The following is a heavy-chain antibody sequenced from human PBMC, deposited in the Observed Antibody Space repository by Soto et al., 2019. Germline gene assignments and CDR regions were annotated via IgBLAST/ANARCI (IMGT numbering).Heavy chain of an antibody. Sequence: HPGGSLRLSCAASGFTFSSYGMHWVRQAPGKGLEWVAIMSYDGNNQYYADSVKGRFTISRDNFKNTLYLQMNSLRAEDTAVYYCAKALGELSPESFDYWGQGILVTVSS. CDR1: GFTFSSYG. CDR2: MSYDGNNQ. CDR3: AKALGELSPESFDY. D-gene: IGHD3-16*02. V-gene: IGHV3-30*18. J-gene: IGHJ4*02.